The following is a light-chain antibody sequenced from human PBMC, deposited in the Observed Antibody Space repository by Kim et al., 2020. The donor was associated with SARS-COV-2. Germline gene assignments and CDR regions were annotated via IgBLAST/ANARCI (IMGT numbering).Light chain of an antibody. J-gene: IGLJ3*02. V-gene: IGLV8-61*01. CDR2: YTS. CDR1: SGSLSPGFY. Sequence: GAPLPISSVLCSGSLSPGFYPSWYQQTPGQSPRTLIYYTSSRSSGVPDRFSGSILGSEAALTITGAQAGDESDYYCVLYMVSGISVFGGGTQLTVL. CDR3: VLYMVSGISV.